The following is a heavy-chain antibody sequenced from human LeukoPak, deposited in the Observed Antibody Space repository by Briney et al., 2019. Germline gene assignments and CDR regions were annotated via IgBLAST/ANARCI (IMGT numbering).Heavy chain of an antibody. CDR3: ARGFEVPAAISYYYMDV. D-gene: IGHD2-2*01. J-gene: IGHJ6*03. CDR2: INHSGST. V-gene: IGHV4-34*01. Sequence: SETLSLTCAVYGGSFIGYYWSWIRQPPGEGREWIGEINHSGSTNYNPSLKSRVTISVDTSKNQFSLKLSSVTAADTAVYYCARGFEVPAAISYYYMDVWGKGTTVTVSS. CDR1: GGSFIGYY.